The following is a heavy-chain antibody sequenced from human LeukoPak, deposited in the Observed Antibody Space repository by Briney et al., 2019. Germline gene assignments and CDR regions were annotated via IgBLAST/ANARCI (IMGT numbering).Heavy chain of an antibody. J-gene: IGHJ4*02. CDR1: GFTFSSYG. Sequence: PGGSLRLSCAASGFTFSSYGMHRVRQAPGKGLEWVAFIRYDGNNKNYADSVRGRFTISRDNSKNTVYLQMNSLRAEDTAVYYCAKDRLIVPAASSFDYWGQGTLVTVSS. D-gene: IGHD2-2*01. CDR3: AKDRLIVPAASSFDY. V-gene: IGHV3-30*02. CDR2: IRYDGNNK.